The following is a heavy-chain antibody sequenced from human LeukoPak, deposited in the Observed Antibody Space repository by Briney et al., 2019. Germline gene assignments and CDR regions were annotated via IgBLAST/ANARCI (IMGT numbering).Heavy chain of an antibody. CDR1: GFTFSGYA. V-gene: IGHV3-23*03. D-gene: IGHD2-21*02. J-gene: IGHJ4*02. CDR3: ARRCGGDCQGDLDY. Sequence: PGGSLRLSCAGSGFTFSGYAINWVRQAPGKGLEWVSDIDRGATGTYYAGSVKGRFTISRDNSRHSVYLQMSSLRAEDTAVYYCARRCGGDCQGDLDYWGQGTLVTVSS. CDR2: IDRGATGT.